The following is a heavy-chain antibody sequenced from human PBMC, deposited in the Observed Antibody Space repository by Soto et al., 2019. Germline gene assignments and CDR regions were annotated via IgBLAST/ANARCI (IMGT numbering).Heavy chain of an antibody. Sequence: QVQLHQWGTGLLKPSETLSLTCSGSGESFSGHFWTWIRQPPGKGLEWIGEIDYSGATHYNASVQSRASMSVDTTKKQVSLKVTSVTAADTAVYYCARGGITPSMFFFDYWGQGTLVIVSS. J-gene: IGHJ4*02. CDR3: ARGGITPSMFFFDY. V-gene: IGHV4-34*01. CDR2: IDYSGAT. CDR1: GESFSGHF. D-gene: IGHD3-10*02.